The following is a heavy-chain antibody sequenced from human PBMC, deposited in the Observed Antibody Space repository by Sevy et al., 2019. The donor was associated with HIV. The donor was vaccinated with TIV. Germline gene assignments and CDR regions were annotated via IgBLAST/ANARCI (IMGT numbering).Heavy chain of an antibody. CDR3: AKLLGYCSSTSCSLDY. CDR1: GFTFSSYG. CDR2: IPYDGSNK. J-gene: IGHJ4*02. Sequence: GGSLRLSCAASGFTFSSYGMHWVRQAPGKGLEWVAVIPYDGSNKYYADSVKGRFTISRDNSKNTLYLQMNSLRAEDTAVYYCAKLLGYCSSTSCSLDYWGQGTLVTVSS. D-gene: IGHD2-2*01. V-gene: IGHV3-30*18.